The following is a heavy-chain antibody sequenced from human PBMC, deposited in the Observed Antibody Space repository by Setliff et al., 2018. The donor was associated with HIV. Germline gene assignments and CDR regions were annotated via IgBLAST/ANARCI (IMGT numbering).Heavy chain of an antibody. Sequence: TSETLSLTCHVSGGSISGHYWSWIRQSPEKGLEWLGYMYSSGISNYSPSLKSRLSISVDTSKNQFSLELTSMTAADTAIYYCARRSPRENYFDYWGQGTLVTVS. J-gene: IGHJ4*02. CDR2: MYSSGIS. V-gene: IGHV4-59*11. CDR3: ARRSPRENYFDY. CDR1: GGSISGHY.